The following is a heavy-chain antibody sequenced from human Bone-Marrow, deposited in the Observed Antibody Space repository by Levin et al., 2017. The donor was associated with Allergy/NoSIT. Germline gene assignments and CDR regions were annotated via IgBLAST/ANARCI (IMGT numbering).Heavy chain of an antibody. V-gene: IGHV3-53*01. CDR3: ARDYFGSRASWVAFDI. Sequence: PGGSLRLSCAASGLTISSEYMNWVRQPPGKGLEWVSVLKNGGATDYGDSVKGRFTISGDTSKNTLYLHMNSLTPDDTAVYYCARDYFGSRASWVAFDIWGQGTMVTVSS. J-gene: IGHJ3*02. D-gene: IGHD3-10*01. CDR1: GLTISSEY. CDR2: LKNGGAT.